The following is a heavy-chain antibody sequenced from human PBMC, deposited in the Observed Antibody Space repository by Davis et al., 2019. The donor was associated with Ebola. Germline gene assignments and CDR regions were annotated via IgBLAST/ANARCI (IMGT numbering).Heavy chain of an antibody. CDR1: GCSISSGGYY. Sequence: SETLSLTCTVSGCSISSGGYYWSWIRPHPGKGLEWIGYIYYSGSTYYNPSLKSRVTISVDTSKNQFSLKLSSVTAADTAVYYCARADFWRGYYWLGTGFDPWGQGTLVTVSS. CDR2: IYYSGST. V-gene: IGHV4-31*03. J-gene: IGHJ5*02. D-gene: IGHD3-3*01. CDR3: ARADFWRGYYWLGTGFDP.